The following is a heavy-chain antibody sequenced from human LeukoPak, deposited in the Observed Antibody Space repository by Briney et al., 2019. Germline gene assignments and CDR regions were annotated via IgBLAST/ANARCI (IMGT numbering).Heavy chain of an antibody. CDR2: INHSGST. J-gene: IGHJ5*02. CDR1: GGSFSGYY. D-gene: IGHD3-10*01. V-gene: IGHV4-34*01. CDR3: AREDGSGSYLGWFDP. Sequence: SETLSLTCAVYGGSFSGYYWSWIRQPPGKGLEWIGEINHSGSTNYNPSLKSRVTISVDTSKNQLSLKLSSVTAADTAVYYCAREDGSGSYLGWFDPWGQGTLVTVSS.